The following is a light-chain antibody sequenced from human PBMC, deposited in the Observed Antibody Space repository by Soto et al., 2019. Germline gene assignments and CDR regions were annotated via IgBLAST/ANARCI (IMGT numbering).Light chain of an antibody. CDR1: SSNIGAGYD. CDR2: GNS. CDR3: LLYYGGALGV. J-gene: IGLJ2*01. V-gene: IGLV1-40*01. Sequence: QSVLTQPPSVSGAPGQRVTISCTGSSSNIGAGYDVHWYQQLPGTAPKLLIYGNSNRPSGVPDRFSGSKSGTSASLAITGLQAEDEADYYCLLYYGGALGVFGGGTKLTVL.